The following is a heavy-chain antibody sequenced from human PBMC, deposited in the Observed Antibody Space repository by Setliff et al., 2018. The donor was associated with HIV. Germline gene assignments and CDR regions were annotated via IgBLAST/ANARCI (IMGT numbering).Heavy chain of an antibody. CDR1: GTDLNVGY. V-gene: IGHV3-11*01. D-gene: IGHD3-10*01. CDR2: ISNSSHDI. Sequence: PGGSLRLSCVASGTDLNVGYMSWIRQAPGKGLEWVSYISNSSHDIAYLDSVKGRFTISRDNAKNSLYLQMSNLRVDDTAVYYCARWSGRTGGVWGQGTLVTVSS. CDR3: ARWSGRTGGV. J-gene: IGHJ4*02.